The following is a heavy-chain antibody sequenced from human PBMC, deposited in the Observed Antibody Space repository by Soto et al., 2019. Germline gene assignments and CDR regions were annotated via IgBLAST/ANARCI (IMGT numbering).Heavy chain of an antibody. CDR3: ARDPARWQLVRSYYYYGMDV. Sequence: GGSLRLSCAASGFTFGSYWMSWVRQAPGKGLEWVANIKQDGSEKYYVDSVKGRFTISRDNAKNSLYLQMNSLRAEDTAVYYCARDPARWQLVRSYYYYGMDVWGQGTTVTVSS. D-gene: IGHD6-13*01. V-gene: IGHV3-7*05. J-gene: IGHJ6*02. CDR1: GFTFGSYW. CDR2: IKQDGSEK.